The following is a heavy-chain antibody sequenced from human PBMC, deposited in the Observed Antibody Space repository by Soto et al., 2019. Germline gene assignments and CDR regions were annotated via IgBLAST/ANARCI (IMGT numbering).Heavy chain of an antibody. CDR2: ISYDGSNK. J-gene: IGHJ6*02. D-gene: IGHD5-12*01. CDR3: ARVVATIGPSSYSGMDV. Sequence: QVQLVESGGGVVQPGRSLRLSCAASGFTFSSYAMHWVRQAPGKGLEWVAVISYDGSNKYYADSVKGRFTISRDNSKNKLYLQTNSLRAEDTAVYYCARVVATIGPSSYSGMDVWGQGTTVTVSS. V-gene: IGHV3-30-3*01. CDR1: GFTFSSYA.